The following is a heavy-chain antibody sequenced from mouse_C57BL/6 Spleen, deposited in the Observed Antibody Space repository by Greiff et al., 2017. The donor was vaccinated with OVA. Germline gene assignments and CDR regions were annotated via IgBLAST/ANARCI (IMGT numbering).Heavy chain of an antibody. Sequence: EVKLMESGEGLVKPGGSLKLSCAASGFTFSSYAMSWVRQTPEKRLEWVAYISSGGDYIYYADTVKGRFTISRDNARNTLYLQMSSLKSEDTAMYYCTRDLGFQYFDYWGQGTTLTVSS. CDR1: GFTFSSYA. CDR3: TRDLGFQYFDY. J-gene: IGHJ2*01. CDR2: ISSGGDYI. V-gene: IGHV5-9-1*02. D-gene: IGHD1-2*01.